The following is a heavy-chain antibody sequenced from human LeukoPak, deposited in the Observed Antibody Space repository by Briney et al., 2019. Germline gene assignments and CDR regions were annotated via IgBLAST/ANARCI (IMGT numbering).Heavy chain of an antibody. J-gene: IGHJ4*02. Sequence: LRLSCAASGFTFSSYAMHWIRQPPGKGLEWIGYIYHSGSTYYNPSLKSRVTISVDRSKNQFSLKLSSVTAADTAVYYCARGNSEYYYDSSGYYLYYFDYWGQGTLVTVSS. CDR1: GFTFSSYAM. D-gene: IGHD3-22*01. CDR3: ARGNSEYYYDSSGYYLYYFDY. CDR2: IYHSGST. V-gene: IGHV4-30-2*01.